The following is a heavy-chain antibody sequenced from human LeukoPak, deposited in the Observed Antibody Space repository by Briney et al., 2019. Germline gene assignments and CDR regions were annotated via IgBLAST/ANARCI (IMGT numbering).Heavy chain of an antibody. J-gene: IGHJ4*02. V-gene: IGHV3-48*01. Sequence: PGGSLRLSCAASGFTFSSYSMNWVRQAPGKGLEWVSYISSSSSTIYYADSVKGRFTISRDNAKNSLYLQMNSLRAEDTAVYYCARDRPPQRYSGSYWGYWGQGTLVTVSS. D-gene: IGHD1-26*01. CDR3: ARDRPPQRYSGSYWGY. CDR2: ISSSSSTI. CDR1: GFTFSSYS.